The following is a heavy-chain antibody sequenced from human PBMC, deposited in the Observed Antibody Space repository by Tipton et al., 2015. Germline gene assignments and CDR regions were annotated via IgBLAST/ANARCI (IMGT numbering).Heavy chain of an antibody. J-gene: IGHJ5*02. D-gene: IGHD5/OR15-5a*01. Sequence: TLSLTCSVSGDFISSSGYCWSWVRQHPEMGLEWIGYVHSSGRSYFNPSLKSRVTISVDTSKNQFSLKLSSVTAADTAVYYCAKVSTFLNWFDPWGQGTLVTVSS. CDR3: AKVSTFLNWFDP. CDR1: GDFISSSGYC. CDR2: VHSSGRS. V-gene: IGHV4-31*03.